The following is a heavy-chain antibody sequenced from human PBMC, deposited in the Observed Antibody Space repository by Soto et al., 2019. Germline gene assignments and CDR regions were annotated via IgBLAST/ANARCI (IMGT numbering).Heavy chain of an antibody. D-gene: IGHD3-10*01. V-gene: IGHV1-69*02. J-gene: IGHJ4*02. CDR3: ATNYGSGITHFDY. CDR2: VIPMFRMS. CDR1: GDTFNCYT. Sequence: QVQLVQSGAEVRKPGASVKVSCTASGDTFNCYTISWVRQAPGQGIEWMGRVIPMFRMSNYAQKCQGRVTISADKSTSTAYMAISSLRSDDTAVYYWATNYGSGITHFDYLGQGTLVTVSS.